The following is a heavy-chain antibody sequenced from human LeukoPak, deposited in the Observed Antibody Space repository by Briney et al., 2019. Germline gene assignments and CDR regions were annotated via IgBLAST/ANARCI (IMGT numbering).Heavy chain of an antibody. CDR1: GYVFTDYIHYY. V-gene: IGHV1-2*02. CDR3: VCVSTGWNFDY. D-gene: IGHD2-8*02. CDR2: ISPYNGGT. J-gene: IGHJ4*02. Sequence: ASVKVSCAASGYVFTDYIHYYIHWVRQAPGQGLEWVGWISPYNGGTIYAQRFQGRVTLSRDTSINTAYMELNSLLSDDTAVYYCVCVSTGWNFDYWGQGTLVTVSS.